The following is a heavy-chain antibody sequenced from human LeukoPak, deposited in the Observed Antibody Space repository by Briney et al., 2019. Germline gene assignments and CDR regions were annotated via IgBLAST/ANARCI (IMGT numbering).Heavy chain of an antibody. D-gene: IGHD3-22*01. CDR1: GNTFISDE. V-gene: IGHV1-8*02. CDR2: MSANGGNA. Sequence: ASVKVSCKASGNTFISDEINWVRQATGQGLEWMGWMSANGGNAASAQKFQGRLTMTRNTSISTAYMELSSLNSDDTAVYYCARNVGHFYYDGSGSELYYYYLDVWGKGTTVTVSS. CDR3: ARNVGHFYYDGSGSELYYYYLDV. J-gene: IGHJ6*03.